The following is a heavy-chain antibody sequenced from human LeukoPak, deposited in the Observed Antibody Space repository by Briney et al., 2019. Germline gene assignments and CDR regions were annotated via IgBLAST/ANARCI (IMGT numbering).Heavy chain of an antibody. Sequence: GGSLRLSCAASGFTFSSYWMHWVRQAPGKGLVWVSRINSDGSSTSYADSVKGRFTISRDNAKNTLYLQMNSLRAEDTAVYYCARASLGGSIDAFDIWGQGTMVTVSS. J-gene: IGHJ3*02. CDR1: GFTFSSYW. CDR2: INSDGSST. V-gene: IGHV3-74*01. D-gene: IGHD3-16*01. CDR3: ARASLGGSIDAFDI.